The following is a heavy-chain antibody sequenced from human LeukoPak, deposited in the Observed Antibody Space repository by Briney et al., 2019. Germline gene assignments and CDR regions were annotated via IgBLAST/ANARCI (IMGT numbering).Heavy chain of an antibody. V-gene: IGHV1-18*01. J-gene: IGHJ3*02. CDR3: ARRELWLSPSAFDI. CDR1: GYTFTSYG. CDR2: ISAYNGNT. D-gene: IGHD5-18*01. Sequence: ASVKVSCKASGYTFTSYGIGWVRQAPGQGLEWMGWISAYNGNTNYAQKLQGRVTMTTDTSTSTAYMELRSLRSDDTAVYYCARRELWLSPSAFDIWGQGTMVTVSS.